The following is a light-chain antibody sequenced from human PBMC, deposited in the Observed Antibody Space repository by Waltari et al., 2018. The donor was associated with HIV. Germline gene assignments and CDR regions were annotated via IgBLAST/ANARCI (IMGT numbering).Light chain of an antibody. V-gene: IGLV2-14*01. Sequence: QSALTHPASVSVSPGQSFTISCTRGNTDFGFSTLVSWYRQHPSKAPPLVIYRVNSRPSGVSDRFSGSKSGNTASLTISSLQAEDEGDYYCSSYTSADSLLFGGGTKLTVL. CDR3: SSYTSADSLL. CDR1: NTDFGFSTL. CDR2: RVN. J-gene: IGLJ2*01.